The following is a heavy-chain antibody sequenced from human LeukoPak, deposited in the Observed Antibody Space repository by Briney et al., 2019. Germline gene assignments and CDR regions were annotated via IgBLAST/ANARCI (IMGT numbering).Heavy chain of an antibody. CDR3: ARGGSGWNYYYYYMDA. Sequence: SETLSLTCTVSGGSISSSSYYWGWIRQPPGKGLEWIGSIYYSGSTYYNPSLKSRVTISVDTSKNQFSLKLSSVTAADTAVYYCARGGSGWNYYYYYMDAWGKGTTVTISS. J-gene: IGHJ6*03. CDR1: GGSISSSSYY. D-gene: IGHD6-19*01. CDR2: IYYSGST. V-gene: IGHV4-39*01.